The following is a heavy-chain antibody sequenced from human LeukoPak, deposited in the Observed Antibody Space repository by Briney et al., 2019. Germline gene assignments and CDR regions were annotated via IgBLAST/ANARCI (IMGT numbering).Heavy chain of an antibody. CDR1: GFIFRSYP. CDR3: ARDGVGTAFDL. J-gene: IGHJ3*01. Sequence: GGSLRLSCAASGFIFRSYPMHWVRQAPGRGLEWVAVVSYDGSGENYADSVNGRFTISRDNSKNTLYLQMNSLGAEDTAVFYCARDGVGTAFDLWGQGTMVTVSS. D-gene: IGHD1-26*01. CDR2: VSYDGSGE. V-gene: IGHV3-30*01.